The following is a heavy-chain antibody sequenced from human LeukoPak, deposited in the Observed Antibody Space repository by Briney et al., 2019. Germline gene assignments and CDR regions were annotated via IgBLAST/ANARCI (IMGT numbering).Heavy chain of an antibody. CDR3: AKGKTVAGTGGHNFDY. Sequence: GSLRLSCAASGMTFSSYAMSWVRQAPGKGLEWVSAITGSGSSTYYADSVKGRFTISRDNSKDTLYLQMNSLGAEDTALYYCAKGKTVAGTGGHNFDYWGQGTLVSVSS. CDR2: ITGSGSST. D-gene: IGHD6-19*01. CDR1: GMTFSSYA. J-gene: IGHJ4*02. V-gene: IGHV3-23*01.